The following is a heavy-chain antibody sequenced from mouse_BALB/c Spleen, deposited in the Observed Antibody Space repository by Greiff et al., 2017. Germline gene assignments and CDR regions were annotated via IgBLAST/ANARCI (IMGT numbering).Heavy chain of an antibody. D-gene: IGHD1-2*01. V-gene: IGHV5-15*02. J-gene: IGHJ3*01. CDR3: ARGDYGYGWFAY. CDR1: GFTFSDYG. Sequence: EVKLQESGGGLVQPGGSRKLSCAASGFTFSDYGMAWVRQAPGKGPEWVAFISNLAYSIYYADTVTGRFTISRENAKNTLYLEMSSLRSEDTAMYYCARGDYGYGWFAYWGQGTLVTVSA. CDR2: ISNLAYSI.